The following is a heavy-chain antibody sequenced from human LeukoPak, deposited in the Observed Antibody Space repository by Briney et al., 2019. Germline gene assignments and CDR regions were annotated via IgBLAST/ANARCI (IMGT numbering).Heavy chain of an antibody. D-gene: IGHD3-10*01. CDR1: GGSISSGGYY. CDR2: IYYSGST. J-gene: IGHJ6*04. V-gene: IGHV4-31*03. Sequence: SETLSLTCTVSGGSISSGGYYWSWIRQHPGKGLEWIGYIYYSGSTYYNPSLKSRVTISVDTSKNQFSLKLSSVTAADTAVYYCAAWGWLGATYYYYGMDVWGKGTTVTVSS. CDR3: AAWGWLGATYYYYGMDV.